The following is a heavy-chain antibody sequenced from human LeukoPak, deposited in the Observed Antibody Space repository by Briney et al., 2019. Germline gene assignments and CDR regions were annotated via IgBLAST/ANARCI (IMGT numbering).Heavy chain of an antibody. D-gene: IGHD3-22*01. CDR1: GGSISSYY. CDR2: IYYSGST. V-gene: IGHV4-59*08. CDR3: ARLRYYDSSGYYGARFDY. J-gene: IGHJ4*02. Sequence: SETLSLTCTVSGGSISSYYWSWIRQPPGKGLEWIGYIYYSGSTNYNPSLKSRVTISVDTSKNQFSLKLSSVTAADTAVYYCARLRYYDSSGYYGARFDYWGQGTLVTVSS.